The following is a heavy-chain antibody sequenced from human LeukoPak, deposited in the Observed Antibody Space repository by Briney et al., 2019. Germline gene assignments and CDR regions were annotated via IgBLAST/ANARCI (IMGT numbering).Heavy chain of an antibody. J-gene: IGHJ4*02. V-gene: IGHV4-34*01. CDR2: INHSGST. Sequence: SETLSLTCAVYGGSFSGYYWSWIRQPPGKGLEWIGEINHSGSTNYNPSLKSRVTISVDTSKNQFSLKLSSVTAADTAVYYCARGGYNWNYEDYFDYWGQGTLVTVSS. D-gene: IGHD1-7*01. CDR3: ARGGYNWNYEDYFDY. CDR1: GGSFSGYY.